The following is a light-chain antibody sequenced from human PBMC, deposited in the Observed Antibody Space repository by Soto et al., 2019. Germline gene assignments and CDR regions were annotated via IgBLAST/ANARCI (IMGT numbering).Light chain of an antibody. Sequence: EIALTQSPGTLSLSPGERATLSCRSSQRVTSSNLAWYQQKPGQAPRLLIHGASTRATGIPDRFTGGGSGTDFTLTVTRLEPEDSAVYYCQQYESSPLTFGGGTKVDIK. V-gene: IGKV3-20*01. J-gene: IGKJ4*01. CDR1: QRVTSSN. CDR2: GAS. CDR3: QQYESSPLT.